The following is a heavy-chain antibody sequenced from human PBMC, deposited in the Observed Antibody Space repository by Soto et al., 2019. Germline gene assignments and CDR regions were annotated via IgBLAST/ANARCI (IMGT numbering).Heavy chain of an antibody. CDR1: RYTFTRYD. J-gene: IGHJ5*02. CDR3: AREISAAGTAWFAP. Sequence: QVQLVQSGAEVKKPGASVKVSCKASRYTFTRYDINWVRQATGQGLEWTGWMQPNSGNTAYAQKFQGTFTMTRNTSITTSYMELSSLRSEYTALYYCAREISAAGTAWFAPWGQGTLVTVSS. CDR2: MQPNSGNT. D-gene: IGHD6-13*01. V-gene: IGHV1-8*01.